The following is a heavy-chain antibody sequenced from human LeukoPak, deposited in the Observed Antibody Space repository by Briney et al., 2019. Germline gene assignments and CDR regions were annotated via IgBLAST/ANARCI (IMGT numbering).Heavy chain of an antibody. Sequence: GGSLRLSCTASGFTFGDYAMTWVRQAPGKGLEWVGFIRSKAYGGTTEYAASVKGRFTISRDDSKSIAYLEMNSLKTEDTAVYYCTRDQTLYYWGQGTLVTVSS. V-gene: IGHV3-49*04. CDR2: IRSKAYGGTT. CDR3: TRDQTLYY. CDR1: GFTFGDYA. J-gene: IGHJ4*02.